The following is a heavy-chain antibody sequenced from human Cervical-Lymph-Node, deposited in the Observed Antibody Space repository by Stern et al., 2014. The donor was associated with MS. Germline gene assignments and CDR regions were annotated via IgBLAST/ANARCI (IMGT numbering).Heavy chain of an antibody. D-gene: IGHD1-1*01. J-gene: IGHJ3*01. CDR3: ARRCRDNNCYDAFDL. CDR1: GYSFTTCW. Sequence: EVQLVESGAEVKKSGESLKISCKVSGYSFTTCWIGWVRQMPGKGLEWMGIVDPSDSETRYSPSFQGQVTMLADKSISTAYLQWSSLRASDTAMYYCARRCRDNNCYDAFDLWGQGTMVTVSS. V-gene: IGHV5-51*03. CDR2: VDPSDSET.